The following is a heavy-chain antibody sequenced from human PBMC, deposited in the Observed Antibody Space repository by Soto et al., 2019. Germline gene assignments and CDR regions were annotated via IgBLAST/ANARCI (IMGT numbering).Heavy chain of an antibody. D-gene: IGHD6-19*01. CDR3: ASLPRNTGWYGGYYYGMDV. V-gene: IGHV3-30-3*01. J-gene: IGHJ6*02. Sequence: GGSLRLSCAASGFTSSSYAMHWVRQAPGKGLEWVAVISYDGSNKYYADSVKGRFTISRDNSKNTLYLQMNSLRAEDTAVYYCASLPRNTGWYGGYYYGMDVWGQGTTVTVSS. CDR2: ISYDGSNK. CDR1: GFTSSSYA.